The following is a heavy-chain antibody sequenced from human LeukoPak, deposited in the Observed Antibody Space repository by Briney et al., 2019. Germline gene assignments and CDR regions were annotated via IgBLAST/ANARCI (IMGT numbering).Heavy chain of an antibody. CDR2: IHPDGNEK. V-gene: IGHV3-7*04. CDR3: ARGDDFSGDY. CDR1: GFTFSTYW. J-gene: IGHJ4*02. Sequence: PGGSLRLSCTASGFTFSTYWMSWDRQAPGKGLEWVANIHPDGNEKYHVDSVKGRFTISRDNAKNSLYLQMNSLRVEDTAVYYCARGDDFSGDYWGQGTLVTVSS. D-gene: IGHD2-21*02.